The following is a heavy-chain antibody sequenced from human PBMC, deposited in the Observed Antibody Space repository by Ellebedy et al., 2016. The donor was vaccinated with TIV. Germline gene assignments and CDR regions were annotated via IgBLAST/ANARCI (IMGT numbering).Heavy chain of an antibody. J-gene: IGHJ4*02. CDR2: IYYKGST. CDR3: ARDGNTLIRGIISHFDS. D-gene: IGHD3-10*01. V-gene: IGHV4-59*01. CDR1: DSISGYY. Sequence: SETLSLTXTVSDSISGYYWHWIRQPAGKGLEWIGYIYYKGSTFYNPSLRDRVTISVDTSKNQFSLKLTSVTAADTALYYCARDGNTLIRGIISHFDSWGQGRLVTVSS.